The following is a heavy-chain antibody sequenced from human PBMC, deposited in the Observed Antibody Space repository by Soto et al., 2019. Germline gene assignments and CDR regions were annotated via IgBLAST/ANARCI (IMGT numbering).Heavy chain of an antibody. Sequence: QVQLVESGGGVVQPGRSLRLSCAASGFTFSSYGMQWVRQAPGKGLEWVAVKSYDGSNKYYADSVKGRFTISRDNSKNTLYLQMTSLRAEDTAVYYCAKDRYYDILTGYYHTFDYWGQGTLVTVSS. CDR1: GFTFSSYG. V-gene: IGHV3-30*18. CDR3: AKDRYYDILTGYYHTFDY. D-gene: IGHD3-9*01. CDR2: KSYDGSNK. J-gene: IGHJ4*02.